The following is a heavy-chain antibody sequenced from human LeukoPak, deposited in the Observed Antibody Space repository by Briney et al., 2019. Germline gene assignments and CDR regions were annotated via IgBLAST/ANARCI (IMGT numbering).Heavy chain of an antibody. D-gene: IGHD2-2*01. V-gene: IGHV3-48*01. Sequence: GGSLRLSCAASGFTFSSYSMNWVRQAPGKGLEWVSYISSSSSTIYYADSVKGRFTISRDNAKNSLYLQMNSLRAKDTAVYYCASYSYCSSTSCYHDYWGQGTLVTVSS. CDR3: ASYSYCSSTSCYHDY. CDR2: ISSSSSTI. J-gene: IGHJ4*02. CDR1: GFTFSSYS.